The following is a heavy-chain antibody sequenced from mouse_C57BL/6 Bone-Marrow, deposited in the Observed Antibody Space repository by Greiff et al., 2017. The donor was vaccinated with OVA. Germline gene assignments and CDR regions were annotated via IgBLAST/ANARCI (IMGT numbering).Heavy chain of an antibody. CDR2: IYPGDGDT. Sequence: VKLMESGPELVKPGASVKISCKASGYAFSSSWMNWVKQRPGKGLEWIGRIYPGDGDTNYNGKFKGKATLTADKSSSTAYMQLSSLTSEDSAVYFCARWLLIPFYWYFDVWGTGTTVTVSS. J-gene: IGHJ1*03. CDR1: GYAFSSSW. CDR3: ARWLLIPFYWYFDV. V-gene: IGHV1-82*01. D-gene: IGHD2-3*01.